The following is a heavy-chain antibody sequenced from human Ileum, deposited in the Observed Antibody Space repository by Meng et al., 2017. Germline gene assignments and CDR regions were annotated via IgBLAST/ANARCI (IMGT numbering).Heavy chain of an antibody. CDR3: VRGPARETHDFDY. J-gene: IGHJ4*02. V-gene: IGHV4-34*01. CDR2: IHHSGRT. Sequence: QVQLHQWGAGLLKPSETLSLTCAVFGGSFNDYYWSGVRQSPGKGLEWIGQIHHSGRTNYKSSLERRVTISVDTSKSQFSLKLTSVTAADTAMYYCVRGPARETHDFDYWGQGALVTVSS. D-gene: IGHD1-26*01. CDR1: GGSFNDYY.